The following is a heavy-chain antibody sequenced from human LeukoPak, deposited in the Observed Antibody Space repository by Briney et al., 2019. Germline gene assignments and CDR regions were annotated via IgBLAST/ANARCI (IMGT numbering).Heavy chain of an antibody. Sequence: GASVKVSCKASGFTFTSSAMQWVRQARGQRLEWIGWIVVGSGNTNYAQKFQERVTITRDMSTSTAYMELSSLRSEDTAVYYCAAVDHLYYYGSGSYPPLDYWVQGTLVTVSS. CDR1: GFTFTSSA. J-gene: IGHJ4*02. V-gene: IGHV1-58*02. CDR2: IVVGSGNT. D-gene: IGHD3-10*01. CDR3: AAVDHLYYYGSGSYPPLDY.